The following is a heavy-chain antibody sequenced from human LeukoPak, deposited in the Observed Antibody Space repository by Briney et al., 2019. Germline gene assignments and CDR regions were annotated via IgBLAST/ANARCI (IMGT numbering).Heavy chain of an antibody. CDR3: GTNAGGYREGPFDN. V-gene: IGHV4-59*01. CDR1: GGSISSYY. CDR2: IDYTGSY. D-gene: IGHD5-12*01. Sequence: SGPLSLTCTVSGGSISSYYWNWFRQPPGKGLEWIGCIDYTGSYNYNPPLKSRVTISVDTSKNQFALNLNSVTAADTAVYYCGTNAGGYREGPFDNWGQGTLVTVSS. J-gene: IGHJ4*02.